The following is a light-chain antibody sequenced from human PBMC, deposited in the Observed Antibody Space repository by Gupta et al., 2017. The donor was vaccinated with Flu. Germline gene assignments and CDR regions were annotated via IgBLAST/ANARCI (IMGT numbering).Light chain of an antibody. V-gene: IGKV1-12*01. Sequence: IQITPSPSSVSASVGDRVTIPCRASQGISSWLACYQQKPVKAPKLLIYAASRAQSGLPSRISSSASATDFTLTISMRHPEDFVNYYCQQGSTFPNTFGHGTXLDIK. CDR2: AAS. CDR1: QGISSW. CDR3: QQGSTFPNT. J-gene: IGKJ3*01.